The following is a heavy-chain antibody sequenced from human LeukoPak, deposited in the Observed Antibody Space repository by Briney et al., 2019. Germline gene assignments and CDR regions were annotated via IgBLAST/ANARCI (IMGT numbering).Heavy chain of an antibody. V-gene: IGHV1-18*01. CDR3: ASRHCSSTSCYEALYGMDV. J-gene: IGHJ6*02. CDR1: GYTFTSYG. Sequence: ASVKVSCKASGYTFTSYGISWVRQAPGRGLEWMGWISAYNGNTNYAQKLQGRVTMTTDTSTSTAYMELRSLRSDDTAVYYCASRHCSSTSCYEALYGMDVWGQGTTVTVSS. CDR2: ISAYNGNT. D-gene: IGHD2-2*01.